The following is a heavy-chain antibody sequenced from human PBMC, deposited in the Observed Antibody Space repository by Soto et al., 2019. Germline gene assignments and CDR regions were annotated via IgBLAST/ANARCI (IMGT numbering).Heavy chain of an antibody. V-gene: IGHV3-15*01. CDR3: VKGSTSKKHY. J-gene: IGHJ4*02. CDR2: IKTEADGGTT. CDR1: GFSFSKVW. D-gene: IGHD2-21*01. Sequence: GGSLRLSCAASGFSFSKVWLSWVRQTPGKGLEWVARIKTEADGGTTEYTEPVKGRFTISRDDSENTLYLQMNSLNTEDTGIYYCVKGSTSKKHYWGQVTLDTVSS.